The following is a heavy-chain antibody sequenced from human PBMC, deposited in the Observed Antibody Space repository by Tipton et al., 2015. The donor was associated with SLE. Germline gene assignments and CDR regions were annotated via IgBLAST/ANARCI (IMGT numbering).Heavy chain of an antibody. V-gene: IGHV4-61*02. CDR3: ARIIAGHGDAFDV. CDR1: GGSISSGSYF. J-gene: IGHJ3*01. CDR2: IYFTGST. Sequence: TLSLTCTVSGGSISSGSYFYTWIRQPAGKGLEWIGRIYFTGSTEYNPSLKSRVTISIDTSKNQFSLRLISVTAADTAVYYCARIIAGHGDAFDVWGQGTMVTVSS.